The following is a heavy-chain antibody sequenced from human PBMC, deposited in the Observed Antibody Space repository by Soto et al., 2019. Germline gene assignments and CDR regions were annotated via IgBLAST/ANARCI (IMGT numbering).Heavy chain of an antibody. D-gene: IGHD3-22*01. Sequence: SETLSLTCAVYGGSFSGYYWSWIRQPPGKGLEWIGEINHSGNINYNPSLKSRVTISVDTSKNQFSLKLRSVTAADTAIYYCARGNGMILAVQGDPPDQYYLDSWSQGTVVTVSS. CDR1: GGSFSGYY. CDR2: INHSGNI. J-gene: IGHJ4*02. CDR3: ARGNGMILAVQGDPPDQYYLDS. V-gene: IGHV4-34*01.